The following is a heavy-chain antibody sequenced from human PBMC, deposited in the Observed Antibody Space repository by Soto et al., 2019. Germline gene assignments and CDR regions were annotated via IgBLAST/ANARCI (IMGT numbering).Heavy chain of an antibody. CDR1: GGTFSSYA. D-gene: IGHD4-4*01. J-gene: IGHJ6*02. CDR2: IIPIFGTA. CDR3: ARSPTVTTRTYSYYGMDV. Sequence: QVQLVQSGAEVKKPGSSVKVSCKASGGTFSSYAISWVRQAPGQGLEWMGGIIPIFGTANYAQKFQGRVTITADESTSTAYMELSSLRSEDTAVYYCARSPTVTTRTYSYYGMDVWGQGPTVTVSS. V-gene: IGHV1-69*01.